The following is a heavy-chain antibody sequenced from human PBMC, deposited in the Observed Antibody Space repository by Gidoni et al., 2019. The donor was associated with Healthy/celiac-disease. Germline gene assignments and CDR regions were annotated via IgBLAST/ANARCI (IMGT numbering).Heavy chain of an antibody. CDR1: GASISSSSYY. Sequence: QLQLQESGTGLVKPSETLSLTSTVAGASISSSSYYGGWIRQLPGKGLEWIGSIYYSGSTYYNPSLKSRVTIAVDTSMNQCFRKLSAVTAADTAVYYWARLSAEGYLFDIWGQGTMVTVSS. CDR3: ARLSAEGYLFDI. D-gene: IGHD1-1*01. J-gene: IGHJ3*02. CDR2: IYYSGST. V-gene: IGHV4-39*01.